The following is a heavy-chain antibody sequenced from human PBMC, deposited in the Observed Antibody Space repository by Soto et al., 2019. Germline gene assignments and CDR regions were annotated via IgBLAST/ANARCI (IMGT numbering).Heavy chain of an antibody. D-gene: IGHD3-3*01. CDR2: ISGSGGST. CDR1: GFTFSSYA. V-gene: IGHV3-23*01. J-gene: IGHJ4*02. CDR3: ARGTVFGVVNFDY. Sequence: EVQLLESGGGLVQPGGSLRLSCAASGFTFSSYAMSWVRQAPGKGLEWVAGISGSGGSTYYADSVKGRFTISRDNSKNTLYLEMNSLRAEDTAVYYCARGTVFGVVNFDYWGQGTPVTVSS.